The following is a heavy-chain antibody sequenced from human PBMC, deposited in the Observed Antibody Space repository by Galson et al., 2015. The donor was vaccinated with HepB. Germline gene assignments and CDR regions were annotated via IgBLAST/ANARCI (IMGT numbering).Heavy chain of an antibody. D-gene: IGHD7-27*01. CDR2: ISSSSSYI. J-gene: IGHJ3*02. CDR3: ARDASINWGSRGAFDI. CDR1: GFTFSSYS. V-gene: IGHV3-21*01. Sequence: SLRLSCAASGFTFSSYSMNWVRQAPGKGLEWVSSISSSSSYIYHADSVKGRFTISRDNAKNSLYLQMNSLRAEDTAVYYCARDASINWGSRGAFDIWGQGTMVTVSS.